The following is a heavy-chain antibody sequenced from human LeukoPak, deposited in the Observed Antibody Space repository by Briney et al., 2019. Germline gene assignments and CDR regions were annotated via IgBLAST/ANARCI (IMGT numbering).Heavy chain of an antibody. J-gene: IGHJ4*02. CDR3: AKGAEVIRYFDWSPEYFDY. Sequence: GGSLRLSCSATGFTFSSYAMIWVRQAPGKGLEWVSAINPGGISTYYADSVKGRFTISRDNSKNTVYLQMNSLRAEDTAVYYCAKGAEVIRYFDWSPEYFDYWGQGTLVTVSS. CDR1: GFTFSSYA. V-gene: IGHV3-23*01. CDR2: INPGGIST. D-gene: IGHD3-9*01.